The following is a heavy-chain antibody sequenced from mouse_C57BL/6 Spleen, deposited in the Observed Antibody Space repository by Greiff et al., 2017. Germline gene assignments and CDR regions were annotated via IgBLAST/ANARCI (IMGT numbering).Heavy chain of an antibody. J-gene: IGHJ2*01. Sequence: VKLQQPGAELVRPGSSVKLSCKASGYTFTSYWMDWVKQRPGQGLEWIGNIYPSDSETHYNQKFKDKATLTVDKASSTAYMQLSSLTSEDSAVYYCARGGDGYYFDYWGQGTTLTVSS. CDR2: IYPSDSET. CDR3: ARGGDGYYFDY. CDR1: GYTFTSYW. V-gene: IGHV1-61*01. D-gene: IGHD2-3*01.